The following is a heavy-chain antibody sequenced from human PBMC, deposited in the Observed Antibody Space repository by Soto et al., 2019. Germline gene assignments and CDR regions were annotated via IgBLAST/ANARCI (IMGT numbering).Heavy chain of an antibody. D-gene: IGHD3-22*01. J-gene: IGHJ6*02. CDR1: GGNFSKSA. CDR3: ARAWPRGTMIVIVSDNSGMDV. CDR2: IIPLFDEA. V-gene: IGHV1-69*01. Sequence: QVQLVQSGAEVKKPGSSVRVSCTASGGNFSKSAFSWVRQAPGKGLEWVGGIIPLFDEADYAPRFQGRVTITADESTTTAYLELSSLKSDDTAIYYCARAWPRGTMIVIVSDNSGMDVWGQGTTVTVSS.